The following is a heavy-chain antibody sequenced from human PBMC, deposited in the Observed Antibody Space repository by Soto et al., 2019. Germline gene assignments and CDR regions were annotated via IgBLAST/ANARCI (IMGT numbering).Heavy chain of an antibody. V-gene: IGHV3-23*01. CDR3: AKQTGPITVSATEES. D-gene: IGHD2-8*01. CDR2: IRSSAGHT. J-gene: IGHJ1*01. Sequence: EVQLLESGGGLVQPGGSLRLSCATSGFIFSNYAMSWVRQAPGKGLEWVSSIRSSAGHTLYADSVKGRFTISRDNSKNTLYLQMKSLRPDDTAIYFCAKQTGPITVSATEESWGQGTLVTVSS. CDR1: GFIFSNYA.